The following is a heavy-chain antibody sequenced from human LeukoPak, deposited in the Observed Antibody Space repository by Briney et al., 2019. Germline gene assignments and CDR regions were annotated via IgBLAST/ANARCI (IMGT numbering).Heavy chain of an antibody. Sequence: PGGSLRLSCAASGFTVSSNYMSWVRQAPGKGLEWVSVIYSGGSTYYADSVKGRFTISRDNSKNTLYLQMNSLRAEDTAVYYCARAWEPYYYDSSDIWGQGTMVTVSS. V-gene: IGHV3-53*01. D-gene: IGHD3-22*01. CDR1: GFTVSSNY. CDR3: ARAWEPYYYDSSDI. CDR2: IYSGGST. J-gene: IGHJ3*02.